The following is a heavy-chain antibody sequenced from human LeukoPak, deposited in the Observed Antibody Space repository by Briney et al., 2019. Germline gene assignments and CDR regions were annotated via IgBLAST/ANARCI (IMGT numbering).Heavy chain of an antibody. CDR2: ISAYNGNT. V-gene: IGHV1-18*01. J-gene: IGHJ6*02. CDR3: ARDSYDSSGYHSEPGYGMDV. Sequence: ASVKVSCKASGYTFTSYGISWVRQAPGQGLEWMGWISAYNGNTNYAQKLQGRVTMTTDTSTSTAYMELRSLRSDDTAVYYCARDSYDSSGYHSEPGYGMDVWGQGTTVTVSS. CDR1: GYTFTSYG. D-gene: IGHD3-22*01.